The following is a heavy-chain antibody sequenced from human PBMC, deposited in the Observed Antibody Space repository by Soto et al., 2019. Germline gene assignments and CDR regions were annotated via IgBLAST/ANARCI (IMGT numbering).Heavy chain of an antibody. Sequence: PSETLSLTCAVYGGSFSGYYWSWIRQPPGKGLEWIGEINHSGSTNYNPSLKSRVTISVDTSKNQFSLKLSSVTAADTAVYYCARVCCCGDCYYGRGLAIGFDPRAEGTPVTVSS. J-gene: IGHJ5*02. CDR3: ARVCCCGDCYYGRGLAIGFDP. CDR1: GGSFSGYY. V-gene: IGHV4-34*01. CDR2: INHSGST. D-gene: IGHD2-21*02.